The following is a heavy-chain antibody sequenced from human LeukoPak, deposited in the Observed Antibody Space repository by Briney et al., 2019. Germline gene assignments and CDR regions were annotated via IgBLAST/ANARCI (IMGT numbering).Heavy chain of an antibody. V-gene: IGHV4-59*01. CDR1: GGSISSYY. Sequence: SETLSLTCTVSGGSISSYYWSWIRQPPGKGLEWIGYIYYSGSTNYNPSLKSRVTISVDTSKNQFSLKLSSVTAVDTAVYYCARMIGGYCSGGSCYSGNYFDYWGQGTLVTVSS. D-gene: IGHD2-15*01. CDR3: ARMIGGYCSGGSCYSGNYFDY. J-gene: IGHJ4*02. CDR2: IYYSGST.